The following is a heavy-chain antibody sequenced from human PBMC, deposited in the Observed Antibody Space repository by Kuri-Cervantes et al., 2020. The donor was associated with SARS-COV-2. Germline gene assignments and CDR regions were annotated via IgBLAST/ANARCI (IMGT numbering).Heavy chain of an antibody. D-gene: IGHD6-13*01. CDR2: INAGNGNT. V-gene: IGHV1-3*01. CDR1: GYTFTSYA. CDR3: ARERQQYYYYGMDV. J-gene: IGHJ6*02. Sequence: ASVKVSCKASGYTFTSYAMHWVRQAPGQRLEWMGWINAGNGNTKYSQKFQGRVTITRDTSASTAYMELSSLRSEDMAVYYCARERQQYYYYGMDVWGQGTTVTVSS.